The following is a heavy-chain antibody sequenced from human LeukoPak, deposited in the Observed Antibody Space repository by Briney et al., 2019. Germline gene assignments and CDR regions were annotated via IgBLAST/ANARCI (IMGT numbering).Heavy chain of an antibody. CDR3: ARQYSDILTGYHRGELYWYFDL. V-gene: IGHV4-61*05. CDR2: IYSSGST. CDR1: GVSISSSNSY. J-gene: IGHJ2*01. Sequence: PSETLSLTCTVSGVSISSSNSYWGWIRQPPGKGLEWIGRIYSSGSTNYNPSLKSRVTISLDTSKNQFSLKLSSVTAADTAVYYCARQYSDILTGYHRGELYWYFDLWGRGTLVTVSS. D-gene: IGHD3-9*01.